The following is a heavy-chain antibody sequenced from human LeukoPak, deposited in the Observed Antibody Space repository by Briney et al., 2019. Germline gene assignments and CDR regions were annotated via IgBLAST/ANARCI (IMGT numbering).Heavy chain of an antibody. Sequence: SQTLSLTCAISGDSVSSNSAAWNWIRQSPSRGLEWLGRTYYRYKWYNDYAVSVKSRITINPDTSKNQFSLQLNSVTPEDTAVYYCAREGEVAAAGPLDAFDIWGQGTMVTVSS. CDR1: GDSVSSNSAA. D-gene: IGHD6-13*01. CDR2: TYYRYKWYN. CDR3: AREGEVAAAGPLDAFDI. V-gene: IGHV6-1*01. J-gene: IGHJ3*02.